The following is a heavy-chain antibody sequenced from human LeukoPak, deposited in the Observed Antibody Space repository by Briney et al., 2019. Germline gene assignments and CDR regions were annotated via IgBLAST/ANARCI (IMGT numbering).Heavy chain of an antibody. CDR2: IYYSGST. CDR3: ARDTAMVTPSFDY. J-gene: IGHJ4*02. V-gene: IGHV4-59*08. D-gene: IGHD5-18*01. Sequence: SETLSLTCTVSGGSISSYYWSWIRQPPGKGLEWIGYIYYSGSTNYNPSLKSRVTISVDTSKNQFSLKLRSVTAADTAVYYCARDTAMVTPSFDYWGQGTLVTVSS. CDR1: GGSISSYY.